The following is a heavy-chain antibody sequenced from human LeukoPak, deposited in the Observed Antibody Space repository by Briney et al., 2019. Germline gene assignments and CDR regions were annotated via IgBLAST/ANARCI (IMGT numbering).Heavy chain of an antibody. CDR1: GGSSSSYY. CDR2: IFYSGST. Sequence: SETLSLTCTVSGGSSSSYYWSWIRQPPGKGLEWIGYIFYSGSTNYNPSLKSRVTISVDTFKNQFSLTLSSVTAADTAVYYCARTSGNYRYYFDYWGQGTLVTVSS. CDR3: ARTSGNYRYYFDY. D-gene: IGHD1-26*01. J-gene: IGHJ4*02. V-gene: IGHV4-59*01.